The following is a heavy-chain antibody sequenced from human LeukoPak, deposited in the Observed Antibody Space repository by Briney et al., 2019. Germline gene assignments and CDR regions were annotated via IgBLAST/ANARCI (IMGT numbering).Heavy chain of an antibody. Sequence: GGSLRLSCAASGFTFSSYEMNWVRQAPGKGLEWVSYISSSGSTIYYADSVKGRFTISRDNAKISVYLQMNSLRADDTAVYYCARGGGYDSFDYWGQGTQVTVSS. V-gene: IGHV3-48*03. CDR3: ARGGGYDSFDY. CDR1: GFTFSSYE. D-gene: IGHD5-12*01. CDR2: ISSSGSTI. J-gene: IGHJ4*02.